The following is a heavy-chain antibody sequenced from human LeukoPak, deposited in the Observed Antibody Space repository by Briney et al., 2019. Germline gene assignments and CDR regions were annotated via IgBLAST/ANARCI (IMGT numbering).Heavy chain of an antibody. CDR1: GYTLTELS. D-gene: IGHD5-18*01. CDR2: FDPEDGET. J-gene: IGHJ4*02. V-gene: IGHV1-24*01. Sequence: ASVKVSCKVSGYTLTELSMHWVRQAPGKGLEWMGGFDPEDGETIYAQKLQGRVTMTTDTSTSTAYMELRSLRSDDTAVYYCARDGSSRYSYGHFDYWGQGTLVTVSS. CDR3: ARDGSSRYSYGHFDY.